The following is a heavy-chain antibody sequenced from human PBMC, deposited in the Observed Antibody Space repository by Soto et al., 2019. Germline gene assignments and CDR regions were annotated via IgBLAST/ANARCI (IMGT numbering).Heavy chain of an antibody. CDR3: ASSGYCSGGSCHLFDY. J-gene: IGHJ4*02. CDR2: ICAYNGNT. CDR1: GYTFTSYG. D-gene: IGHD2-15*01. Sequence: ASVKVSCKASGYTFTSYGISWVRQAPGQGLEWMGWICAYNGNTNYAQKLQGRVTMTTDTSTSTAYMELRSLRSDDTAVYYCASSGYCSGGSCHLFDYWGQGTLVTVSS. V-gene: IGHV1-18*01.